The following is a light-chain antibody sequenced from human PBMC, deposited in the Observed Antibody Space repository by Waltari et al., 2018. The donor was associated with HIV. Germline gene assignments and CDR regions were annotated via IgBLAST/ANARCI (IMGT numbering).Light chain of an antibody. CDR2: SNN. J-gene: IGLJ2*01. V-gene: IGLV1-44*01. Sequence: QSVLTQPPSASGTPGQRVTISCSGSRSNLGSNTVNWYQQLPGTAPKLLIYSNNLRPSGVPDRFSGSKSGTSASLAISGLQSEVEADYYCATWDDSLNGPVFGGGTQLTVL. CDR3: ATWDDSLNGPV. CDR1: RSNLGSNT.